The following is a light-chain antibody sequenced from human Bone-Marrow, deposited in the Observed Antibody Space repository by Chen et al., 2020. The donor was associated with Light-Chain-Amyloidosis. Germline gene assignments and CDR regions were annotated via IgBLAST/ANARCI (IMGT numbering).Light chain of an antibody. V-gene: IGLV2-14*01. J-gene: IGLJ1*01. CDR2: EVT. CDR1: SSDVGGDNH. Sequence: QSALTQPASVSGSPGQSITLSCTGTSSDVGGDNHVSWYQQRPDKAPKLMIYEVTNRPSWVPDRFSGSKSDNTASLTISGLQTEDEADYFCSSYTITNTLVFGSGTRVTVL. CDR3: SSYTITNTLV.